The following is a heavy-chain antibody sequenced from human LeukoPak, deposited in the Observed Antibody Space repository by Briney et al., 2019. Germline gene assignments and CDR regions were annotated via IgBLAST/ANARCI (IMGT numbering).Heavy chain of an antibody. CDR2: IKQDGSEK. D-gene: IGHD2-15*01. J-gene: IGHJ4*02. CDR3: ARDQYPTRYCSGGSCRTLDY. V-gene: IGHV3-7*01. CDR1: GFTFSSYD. Sequence: GGSLRLSCAASGFTFSSYDMSWVRQAPGKGLEWVANIKQDGSEKYYVDSVKGRFTISRDNAKNSLYLQMNSLRAEDTAVYYCARDQYPTRYCSGGSCRTLDYWGQGTLVTVSS.